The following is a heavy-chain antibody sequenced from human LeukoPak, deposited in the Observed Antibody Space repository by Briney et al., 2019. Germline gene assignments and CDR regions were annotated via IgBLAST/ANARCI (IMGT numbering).Heavy chain of an antibody. CDR1: IFTFSSYA. J-gene: IGHJ4*02. CDR3: AKVIRSSGWYVDY. V-gene: IGHV3-23*01. CDR2: LSASGNSA. Sequence: GGSLRLSCVASIFTFSSYAMSWVRQAPGKGLAWVSGLSASGNSAYYADSVKGRFTISRDNSKNTLYLQMNSLRAEDTAVYYCAKVIRSSGWYVDYWGQGTLVTVSS. D-gene: IGHD6-19*01.